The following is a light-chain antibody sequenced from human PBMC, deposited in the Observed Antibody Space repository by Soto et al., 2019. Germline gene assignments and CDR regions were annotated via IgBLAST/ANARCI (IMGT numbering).Light chain of an antibody. Sequence: DIVMTQSPLSLPVTPGEPASISCRSSQSLLHSNGYNYLDWYLQKPGQSPQLLIYLGSNRAPGGPDRSSGSGSGTDFTVKISRVEAEDVGVYYCMQALESPLFGQGTKLEIK. CDR1: QSLLHSNGYNY. V-gene: IGKV2-28*01. CDR3: MQALESPL. J-gene: IGKJ2*01. CDR2: LGS.